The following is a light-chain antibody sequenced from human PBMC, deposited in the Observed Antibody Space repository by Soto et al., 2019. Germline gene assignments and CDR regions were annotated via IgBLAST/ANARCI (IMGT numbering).Light chain of an antibody. CDR1: QSVRSS. V-gene: IGKV3-15*01. CDR2: GAS. J-gene: IGKJ1*01. CDR3: QQYNNWPPG. Sequence: IVMTQSPATLSVSPGDRATLSCRAGQSVRSSLAWYQQKPGQAPRLLIYGASTRATGIPARFSGSGSGTEFTLTISSLQSEDFAVYYCQQYNNWPPGFGQGTKVEI.